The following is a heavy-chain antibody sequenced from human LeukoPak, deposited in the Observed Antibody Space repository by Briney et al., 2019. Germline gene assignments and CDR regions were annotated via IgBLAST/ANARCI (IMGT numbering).Heavy chain of an antibody. Sequence: QPGGSLRLSCTASGFTFNNYAMHWVRQAPGKGLEWGAVISYDGSNTYYADSVKGRFTISRDNSRNTLYLQMNSLSAEDTAVYYCVRSYYDSSGPGGYFDYWGQGTLVTVSS. D-gene: IGHD3-22*01. CDR1: GFTFNNYA. V-gene: IGHV3-30*04. CDR2: ISYDGSNT. CDR3: VRSYYDSSGPGGYFDY. J-gene: IGHJ4*02.